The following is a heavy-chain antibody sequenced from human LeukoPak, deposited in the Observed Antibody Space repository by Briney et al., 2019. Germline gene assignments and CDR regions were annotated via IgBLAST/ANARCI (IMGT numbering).Heavy chain of an antibody. V-gene: IGHV3-48*03. Sequence: GGSLRLSCAASGFTFRSYEMNWVRQAPGKGLEWVSYISSSGSTFYYPDSVKGRFTVSRDNAKNSLYLQMNSLRAEDTAVYYCARAPAHYYDSSDYYYVGESYFDYWGQGTLVTVSS. CDR3: ARAPAHYYDSSDYYYVGESYFDY. CDR2: ISSSGSTF. CDR1: GFTFRSYE. D-gene: IGHD3-22*01. J-gene: IGHJ4*02.